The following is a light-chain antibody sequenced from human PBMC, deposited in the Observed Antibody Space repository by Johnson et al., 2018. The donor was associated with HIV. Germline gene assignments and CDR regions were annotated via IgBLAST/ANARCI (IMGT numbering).Light chain of an antibody. J-gene: IGLJ1*01. Sequence: HSVLTQPPSVSAAPGQKVTISCSGSSSNIGNNYVSWYQQLPGTAPKLLIYENNKRPSGIPDRFSGSKSGTSATLGITGLQTGDEADYYCGTWYSSLSAEVFGTGTKVTVL. CDR2: ENN. V-gene: IGLV1-51*02. CDR3: GTWYSSLSAEV. CDR1: SSNIGNNY.